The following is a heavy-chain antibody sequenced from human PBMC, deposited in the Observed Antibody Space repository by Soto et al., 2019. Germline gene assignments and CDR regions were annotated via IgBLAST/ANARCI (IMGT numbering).Heavy chain of an antibody. CDR2: IYYSGST. CDR3: ARSTPNTYYYYMDV. J-gene: IGHJ6*03. D-gene: IGHD2-15*01. Sequence: SETLSLTCTVSGGSISSYYWSWIRQPPGKGLEWIGYIYYSGSTNYNPSLKSRVTISVDTSKNQFSLKLSSVTAADTAVYYCARSTPNTYYYYMDVWGKGTTVTVSS. CDR1: GGSISSYY. V-gene: IGHV4-59*08.